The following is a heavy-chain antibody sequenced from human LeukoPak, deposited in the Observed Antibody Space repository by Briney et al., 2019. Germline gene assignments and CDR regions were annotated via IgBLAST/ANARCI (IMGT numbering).Heavy chain of an antibody. CDR3: ARGIAAAGTYGFPHHNYYYYMDV. J-gene: IGHJ6*03. CDR2: IYYSGST. D-gene: IGHD6-13*01. CDR1: GGSISSYY. Sequence: SETLSLTCTVSGGSISSYYWSWIRQPPGKGLEWIGYIYYSGSTNYNPSLKSRVTISVDTSKNQFSLKLSSVTAADTAVYYCARGIAAAGTYGFPHHNYYYYMDVWGKGTTVTVSS. V-gene: IGHV4-59*01.